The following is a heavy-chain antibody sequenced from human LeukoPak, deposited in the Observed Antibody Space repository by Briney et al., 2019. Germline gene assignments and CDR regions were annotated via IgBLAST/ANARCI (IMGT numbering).Heavy chain of an antibody. Sequence: SVKVSCKASGGTFSSYAISWVRQAPGQGLEWMGGIIPIFGTANYAQKFQGRVTITADESTSTAYMELSSLRTEDSAVYYYARALQWSGDEDIHYYYMDVWGKGTPVTISS. CDR1: GGTFSSYA. J-gene: IGHJ6*03. CDR2: IIPIFGTA. CDR3: ARALQWSGDEDIHYYYMDV. D-gene: IGHD3-10*01. V-gene: IGHV1-69*13.